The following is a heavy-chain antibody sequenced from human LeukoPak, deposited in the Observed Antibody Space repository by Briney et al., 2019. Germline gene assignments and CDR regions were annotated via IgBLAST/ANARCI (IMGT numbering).Heavy chain of an antibody. CDR1: GGSISSGDYY. V-gene: IGHV4-30-4*01. J-gene: IGHJ4*02. CDR3: ARAYSGSYCDFDY. Sequence: SETPSLTCTVSGGSISSGDYYWSWIRQPPGKGLEWIGYIYYSGSTYYNPSLKSRVTISVDTSKNQFSLKLSSVTAADTAVYYCARAYSGSYCDFDYWGQGTLVTVSS. CDR2: IYYSGST. D-gene: IGHD1-26*01.